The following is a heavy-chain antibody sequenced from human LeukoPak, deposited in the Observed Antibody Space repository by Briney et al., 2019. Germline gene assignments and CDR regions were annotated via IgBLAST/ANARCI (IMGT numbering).Heavy chain of an antibody. Sequence: GGSLRLSCAASGFTFSSYSMNWVRQAPGRGLEWVSSISSSSSYIYYADSMKGRFTISRDNAKNSLYLQMNSLRAEDTAVYYCATHSGSHYNWGQGTLVTVSS. D-gene: IGHD1-26*01. V-gene: IGHV3-21*01. CDR2: ISSSSSYI. CDR1: GFTFSSYS. CDR3: ATHSGSHYN. J-gene: IGHJ4*02.